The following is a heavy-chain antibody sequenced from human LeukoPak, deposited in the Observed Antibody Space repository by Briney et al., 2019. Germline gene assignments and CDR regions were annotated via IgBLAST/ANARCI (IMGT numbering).Heavy chain of an antibody. J-gene: IGHJ4*02. Sequence: PGGSLRLSCAASGFTFSDYYMSWIRQAPGKGLEWVSYISSSGSTIYYADSVKGRFTISRDNAKNSLYLQMNSLRAEDTAVYHCARDPSNTSGRYIYFDYWGQGTLVTVSS. CDR1: GFTFSDYY. CDR2: ISSSGSTI. D-gene: IGHD2-2*01. CDR3: ARDPSNTSGRYIYFDY. V-gene: IGHV3-11*01.